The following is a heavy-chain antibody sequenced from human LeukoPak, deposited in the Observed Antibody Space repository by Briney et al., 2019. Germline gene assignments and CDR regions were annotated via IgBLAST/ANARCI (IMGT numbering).Heavy chain of an antibody. V-gene: IGHV3-21*01. CDR1: GFTFSSYS. D-gene: IGHD3-22*01. CDR3: ARDRYYYDSSGYYPLEGFQH. J-gene: IGHJ1*01. CDR2: ISSSSYI. Sequence: GGSLRLSCAASGFTFSSYSMNWVRQAPGKGLEWVSSISSSSYIYYADSVKGRFTISRDNAKNSLYLQMNSLRAEDTAVYYCARDRYYYDSSGYYPLEGFQHWGQGTLVTVSS.